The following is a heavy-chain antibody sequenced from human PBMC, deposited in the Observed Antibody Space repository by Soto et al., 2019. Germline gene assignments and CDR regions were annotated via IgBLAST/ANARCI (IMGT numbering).Heavy chain of an antibody. Sequence: ASMKVSCKASGFTFTSSSVQWVRQARGQRLEWIGWITVGTGNTNYAQKFQERVTITRDMFTSTAYMELKNLRSEDTAVYYCAAGDSSGYYGGWGRGTQVTVSS. CDR3: AAGDSSGYYGG. V-gene: IGHV1-58*01. CDR2: ITVGTGNT. J-gene: IGHJ4*02. D-gene: IGHD3-22*01. CDR1: GFTFTSSS.